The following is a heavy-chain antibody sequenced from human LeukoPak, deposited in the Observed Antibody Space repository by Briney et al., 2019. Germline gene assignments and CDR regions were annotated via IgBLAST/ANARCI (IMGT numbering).Heavy chain of an antibody. CDR1: GFTFSRNW. CDR2: INSDGRIT. CDR3: AKIDAY. J-gene: IGHJ4*02. Sequence: GGSLRLSRAASGFTFSRNWMHWVRQAPGKGLVWVSRINSDGRITNYADSVKGRFTTSRDNAKNTLYLQMSSLRAEDTAVYYGAKIDAYWGQGTLVTVSS. V-gene: IGHV3-74*01.